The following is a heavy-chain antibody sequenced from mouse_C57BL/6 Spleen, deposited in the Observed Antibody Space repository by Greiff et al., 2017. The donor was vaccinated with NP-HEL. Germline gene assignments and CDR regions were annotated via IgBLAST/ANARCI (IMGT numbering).Heavy chain of an antibody. CDR1: GFTFSDYY. Sequence: EVHLVESEGGLVQPGSSMKLSCTASGFTFSDYYMAWVRQVPEKGLEWVANINYDGRSTYYLDSLKSRFIISRDNAKNILYLQMSSLKSEDTATYYCARDSYGSSVFDYWGQGTTLTVSS. J-gene: IGHJ2*01. CDR2: INYDGRST. CDR3: ARDSYGSSVFDY. D-gene: IGHD1-1*01. V-gene: IGHV5-16*01.